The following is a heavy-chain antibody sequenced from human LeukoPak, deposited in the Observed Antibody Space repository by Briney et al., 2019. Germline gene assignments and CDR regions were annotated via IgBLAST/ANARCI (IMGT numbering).Heavy chain of an antibody. CDR3: AKPDGSTSKNYYYGMDV. V-gene: IGHV3-23*01. CDR2: ISGSGGST. J-gene: IGHJ6*02. Sequence: GGSLRLSCAASGFTFSSYTMNWVRQAPGKGLEWVSAISGSGGSTYYADSVKGRFTISRDNSKNTLYLQMNSLRAEDTAVYYCAKPDGSTSKNYYYGMDVWGQGTTVTVSS. D-gene: IGHD2-2*01. CDR1: GFTFSSYT.